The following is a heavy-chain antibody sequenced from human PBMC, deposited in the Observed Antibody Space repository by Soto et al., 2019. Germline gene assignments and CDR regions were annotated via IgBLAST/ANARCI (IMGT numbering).Heavy chain of an antibody. CDR2: ISGSGGST. Sequence: EVQLLESGGGLVQPGGSLRLSCAASGFTFSSYAMSWVRQAPGKGLEWVSAISGSGGSTYYADSVKGRFTISRDNSKNTLYLKMNSLSAEDTAVYYCANHLWFGEFDYWGQGTLVTVSS. CDR3: ANHLWFGEFDY. D-gene: IGHD3-10*01. J-gene: IGHJ4*02. V-gene: IGHV3-23*01. CDR1: GFTFSSYA.